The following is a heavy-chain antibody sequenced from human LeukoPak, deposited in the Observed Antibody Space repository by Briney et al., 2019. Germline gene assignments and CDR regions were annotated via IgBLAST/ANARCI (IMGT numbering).Heavy chain of an antibody. D-gene: IGHD1-20*01. CDR3: ARVQYNWNDAWFDP. Sequence: ASVKVSCKASGFTFTSSAMQWVRQARGQRLEWIGWIVVGSGNTNYAQKFQERVTITRDMSTSTAYMELSSLRSEDTAVCYCARVQYNWNDAWFDPWGQGTLVTVSS. CDR1: GFTFTSSA. V-gene: IGHV1-58*02. J-gene: IGHJ5*02. CDR2: IVVGSGNT.